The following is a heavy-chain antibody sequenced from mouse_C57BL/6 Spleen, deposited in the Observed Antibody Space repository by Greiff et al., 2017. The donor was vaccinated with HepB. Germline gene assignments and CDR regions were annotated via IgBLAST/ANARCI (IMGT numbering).Heavy chain of an antibody. CDR3: ARWNDGYLLFDY. D-gene: IGHD2-3*01. V-gene: IGHV1-22*01. Sequence: EVQLQQSGPELVKPGASVKMSCKASGYTFTDYNMHWVKQSHGKSLEWIGYINPNNGGTSYNQKFKGKATLTVNKSSSTAYMELRSLTSEDSAVYYCARWNDGYLLFDYWGQGTTLTVSS. CDR2: INPNNGGT. J-gene: IGHJ2*01. CDR1: GYTFTDYN.